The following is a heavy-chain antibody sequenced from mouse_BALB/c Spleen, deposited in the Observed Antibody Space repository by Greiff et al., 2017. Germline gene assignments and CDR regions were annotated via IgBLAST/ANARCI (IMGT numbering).Heavy chain of an antibody. CDR1: GYTFTSYW. CDR3: AIYYRYDRFAY. Sequence: VQLQQSGAELAKPGASVKMSCKASGYTFTSYWMHWVKQRPGQGLEWIGYINPSTGYTEYNQKFKDKATLTADKSSSTAYMQLSSLTSEDSAVYFCAIYYRYDRFAYWGQGTLVTVSA. V-gene: IGHV1-7*01. D-gene: IGHD2-14*01. J-gene: IGHJ3*01. CDR2: INPSTGYT.